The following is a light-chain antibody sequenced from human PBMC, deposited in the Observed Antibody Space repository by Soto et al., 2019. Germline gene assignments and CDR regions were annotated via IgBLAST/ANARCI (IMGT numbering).Light chain of an antibody. V-gene: IGLV2-8*01. Sequence: QSALTQPHSASGSPGQSVTISCTGTSSDVGGYNYVSWYQQHPGKAPKLMIYEVSKRPSGVPDRFSGSKSGNTASLTVSGLQAEDEADYYCSSYAGSNKVVFGGGTQLTVL. J-gene: IGLJ2*01. CDR3: SSYAGSNKVV. CDR2: EVS. CDR1: SSDVGGYNY.